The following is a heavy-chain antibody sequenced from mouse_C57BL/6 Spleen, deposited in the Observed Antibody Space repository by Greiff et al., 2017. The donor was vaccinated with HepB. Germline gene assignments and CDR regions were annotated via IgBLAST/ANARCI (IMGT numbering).Heavy chain of an antibody. CDR3: AREKGGAQARGFDY. CDR2: IYPGDGDT. D-gene: IGHD3-2*02. CDR1: GYAFSSYW. Sequence: VQLQQSGAELVKPGASVKISCKASGYAFSSYWMNWVKQRPGKGLEWIGQIYPGDGDTNYNGKFKGKATLTADKSSSTAYMQLSSLTSEDSAVYFCAREKGGAQARGFDYWGQGTTLTVSS. J-gene: IGHJ2*01. V-gene: IGHV1-80*01.